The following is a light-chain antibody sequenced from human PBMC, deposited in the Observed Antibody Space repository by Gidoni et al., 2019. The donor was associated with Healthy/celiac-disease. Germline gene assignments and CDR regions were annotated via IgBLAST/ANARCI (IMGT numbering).Light chain of an antibody. Sequence: DIQMTKSPSSLSASVGDRGTITCQESQDSSNYLNWYQQKPGKAPKLLIYDASHLETGVPSRFSGSGAGTDFTFIISSLQHEDIATYYCQQYDNIPLTFGPGTKVDTK. CDR3: QQYDNIPLT. CDR1: QDSSNY. V-gene: IGKV1-33*01. J-gene: IGKJ3*01. CDR2: DAS.